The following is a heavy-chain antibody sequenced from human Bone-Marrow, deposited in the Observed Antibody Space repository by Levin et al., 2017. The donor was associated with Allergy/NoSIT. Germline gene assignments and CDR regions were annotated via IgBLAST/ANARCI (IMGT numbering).Heavy chain of an antibody. Sequence: NPSETLSLTCAVSGGSIDSQNWWTWVRQPPGKGMEWIGEIFHTGSTDYDSSLKSRVTMSVDKSRNQFSLHLSSVTAADTATYYCSRRAYFYDSSGDWANAFDVWGHGTMVTVSS. V-gene: IGHV4-4*02. CDR2: IFHTGST. J-gene: IGHJ3*01. CDR1: GGSIDSQNW. CDR3: SRRAYFYDSSGDWANAFDV. D-gene: IGHD3-22*01.